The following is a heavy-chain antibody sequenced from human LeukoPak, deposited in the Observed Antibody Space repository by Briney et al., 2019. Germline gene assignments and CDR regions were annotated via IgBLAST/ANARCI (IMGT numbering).Heavy chain of an antibody. CDR2: IRSKPYGGTT. D-gene: IGHD4-17*01. V-gene: IGHV3-49*03. CDR1: GFTFGDYA. CDR3: TRVTVTPSATFDI. Sequence: GGFLRLSCTASGFTFGDYAMSWFRQAPGQGLXXXXLIRSKPYGGTTEYAASVKGRFTISRDDSKSIAYLQMNSLKTEDTAVYYCTRVTVTPSATFDIWGQGTMVTVSS. J-gene: IGHJ3*02.